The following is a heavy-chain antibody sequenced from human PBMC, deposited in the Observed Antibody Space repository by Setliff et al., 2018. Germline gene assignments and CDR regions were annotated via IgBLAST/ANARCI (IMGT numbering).Heavy chain of an antibody. Sequence: SETLSLTCAVYGGSFSSYYWSWIRQPAGKGLEWIGRIYTSGSTNYNPSLKSRVTISVDTSKNQFSLKLSSVTAADTAVYYCARGGYYNFWSGYYSTQYYYYGMDVWGQGTTVTVSS. V-gene: IGHV4-59*10. CDR2: IYTSGST. J-gene: IGHJ6*02. D-gene: IGHD3-3*01. CDR1: GGSFSSYY. CDR3: ARGGYYNFWSGYYSTQYYYYGMDV.